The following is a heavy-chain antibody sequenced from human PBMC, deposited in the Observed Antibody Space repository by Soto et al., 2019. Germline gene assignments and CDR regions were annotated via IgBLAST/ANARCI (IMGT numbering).Heavy chain of an antibody. D-gene: IGHD3-10*01. CDR2: INAGNGNT. V-gene: IGHV1-3*01. CDR3: ARGVGSGTYYNQYNWFDP. J-gene: IGHJ5*02. CDR1: GYTFTSYA. Sequence: ASVKVSCKASGYTFTSYAMHWVRQAPGQRLEWMGWINAGNGNTKYPQKFQGRVTITRDTSASTAYMELSSLRSEDTAVYYCARGVGSGTYYNQYNWFDPWGQGTLVTVSS.